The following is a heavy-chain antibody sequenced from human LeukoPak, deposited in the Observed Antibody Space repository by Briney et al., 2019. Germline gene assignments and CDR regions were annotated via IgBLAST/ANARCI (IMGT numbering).Heavy chain of an antibody. CDR1: GFTFSSYA. V-gene: IGHV3-23*01. D-gene: IGHD5-18*01. J-gene: IGHJ4*02. CDR3: AKDLQLWSTQYYFDY. CDR2: ISGSGVST. Sequence: PGGSLRLSCAASGFTFSSYAMSWVRQAPGKGLEWVSVISGSGVSTYYADSVKGRFTISRDNPKNTLYLQMNSLRAEDTAVYYCAKDLQLWSTQYYFDYWGQGTLVTVSS.